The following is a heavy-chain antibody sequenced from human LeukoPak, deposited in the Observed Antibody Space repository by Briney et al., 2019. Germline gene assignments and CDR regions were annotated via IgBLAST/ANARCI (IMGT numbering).Heavy chain of an antibody. V-gene: IGHV3-7*01. CDR1: GFTFSSYW. CDR2: INQDGSEK. Sequence: GGSLRLSCAASGFTFSSYWMTRVRQAPGKGLEWVASINQDGSEKYYVDSVKGRFTISRDNSKNTLYLQMNSLRAGDTAVYYCAKPHFDDWGQGTLVTVSS. CDR3: AKPHFDD. J-gene: IGHJ4*02.